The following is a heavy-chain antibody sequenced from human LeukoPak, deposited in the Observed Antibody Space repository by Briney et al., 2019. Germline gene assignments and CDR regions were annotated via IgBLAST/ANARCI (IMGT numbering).Heavy chain of an antibody. V-gene: IGHV4-31*03. CDR1: GGSISSGGYY. CDR2: IYYSGST. D-gene: IGHD2-21*02. Sequence: SETLSLTCTVSGGSISSGGYYWSWIRQHPGKGLEWSGCIYYSGSTCYNPSLKSRVSISEDTSKNQFSLRLSSMTAADTAVYYCAALLGDGSIDYWGQRTLATVPS. CDR3: AALLGDGSIDY. J-gene: IGHJ4*02.